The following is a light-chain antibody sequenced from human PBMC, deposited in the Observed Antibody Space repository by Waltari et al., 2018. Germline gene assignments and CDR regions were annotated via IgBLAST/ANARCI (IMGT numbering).Light chain of an antibody. J-gene: IGKJ1*01. CDR1: QSVLRY. Sequence: DIQMTQSPSTLSASVGDRVTITCRASQSVLRYLAWYQQKPGKAPKVLIWDVSSLERGVPSRFSCSGSGTEFTLTISSLQPDDFATYYCQQYDRYSAWTFGQGTKVEIK. CDR2: DVS. CDR3: QQYDRYSAWT. V-gene: IGKV1-5*01.